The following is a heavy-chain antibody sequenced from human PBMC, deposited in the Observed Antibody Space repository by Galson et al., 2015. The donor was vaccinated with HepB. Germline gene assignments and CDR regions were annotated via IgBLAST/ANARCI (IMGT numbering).Heavy chain of an antibody. CDR2: IWYDGSNK. V-gene: IGHV3-33*01. CDR1: GFTFSSYG. D-gene: IGHD4-11*01. Sequence: SLRLSCEASGFTFSSYGMHWVRQAPGKGLEWVAVIWYDGSNKYYADSVKGRFTISRDNSKNTLYLQMNSLRAEDTAVYYCARTWLSNYDLDYWGQGTLVTVSS. CDR3: ARTWLSNYDLDY. J-gene: IGHJ4*02.